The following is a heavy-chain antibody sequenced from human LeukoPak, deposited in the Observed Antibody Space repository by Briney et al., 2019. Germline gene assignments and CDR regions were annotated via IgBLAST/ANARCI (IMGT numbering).Heavy chain of an antibody. CDR2: ISWYSGSI. J-gene: IGHJ4*02. V-gene: IGHV3-9*01. CDR1: GFTFDDYD. Sequence: GGSLRLSCAASGFTFDDYDMRWVRRAPAGGLEGVSGISWYSGSIGYADSVKGRFTISRDNAKNSLYLQMNSLRAEDTALYYCANDIHRLRSSSCCQFDYWGQGTLVTVSS. CDR3: ANDIHRLRSSSCCQFDY. D-gene: IGHD2-2*01.